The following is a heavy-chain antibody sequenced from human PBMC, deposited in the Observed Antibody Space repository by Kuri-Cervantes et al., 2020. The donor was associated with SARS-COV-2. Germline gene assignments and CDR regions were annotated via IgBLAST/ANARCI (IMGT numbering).Heavy chain of an antibody. D-gene: IGHD6-19*01. J-gene: IGHJ4*02. Sequence: GESLKISCTASGFTFSRYWIHWVRQAPGKGLVWVSRISTDGSSTSYADSVKGRFTISGDNVKNTLYLEMNSLGAEDTAAYYCARAPTLPVAGGFDYWGQGTLVTVSS. CDR1: GFTFSRYW. CDR2: ISTDGSST. CDR3: ARAPTLPVAGGFDY. V-gene: IGHV3-74*01.